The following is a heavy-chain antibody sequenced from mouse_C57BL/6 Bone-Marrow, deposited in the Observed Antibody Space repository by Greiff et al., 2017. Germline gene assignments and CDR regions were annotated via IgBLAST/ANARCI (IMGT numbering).Heavy chain of an antibody. CDR2: ISDGGSYT. V-gene: IGHV5-4*01. CDR1: GFTFSSYA. Sequence: EVQLVESGGGLVKPGGSLKLSCAASGFTFSSYAMSWVRQTPEKRLEWVATISDGGSYTYYPDNVKGRFTISRDNAKNNLYLQMSHLKSEDTAMYYCARCTTVHYYAMDYWGQGTSVTVSS. CDR3: ARCTTVHYYAMDY. J-gene: IGHJ4*01. D-gene: IGHD1-1*01.